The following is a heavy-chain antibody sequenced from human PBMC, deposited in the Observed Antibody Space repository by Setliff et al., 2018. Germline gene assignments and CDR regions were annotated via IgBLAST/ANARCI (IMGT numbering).Heavy chain of an antibody. Sequence: ASVKVSCKASGYTFTGYYMHWVQQAPGQGLEWMGRINPNSGGTNYAQKFQGRVTMTRDTSISTAYMELSRLRSDDTAVYYCARVKAPALYYYMDVWGKGTTGTVSS. CDR1: GYTFTGYY. CDR3: ARVKAPALYYYMDV. D-gene: IGHD3-16*02. CDR2: INPNSGGT. V-gene: IGHV1-2*06. J-gene: IGHJ6*03.